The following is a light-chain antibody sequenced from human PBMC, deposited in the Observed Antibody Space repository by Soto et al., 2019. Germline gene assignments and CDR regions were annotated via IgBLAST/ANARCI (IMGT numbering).Light chain of an antibody. J-gene: IGKJ1*01. Sequence: DIQMTQSPSSLSASVGDRVTITCQASQDINDYLNWYRQKPGKPPKLLIFDASNLATGVPSRFSGSGSGTQFTLTITSLQPDDFATYYCHQYDSLPWVFGQGTKVEIK. V-gene: IGKV1-33*01. CDR3: HQYDSLPWV. CDR1: QDINDY. CDR2: DAS.